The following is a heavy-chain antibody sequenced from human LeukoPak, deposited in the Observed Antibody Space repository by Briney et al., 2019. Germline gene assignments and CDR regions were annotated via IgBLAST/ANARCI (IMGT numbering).Heavy chain of an antibody. CDR3: ATGKGDSPSY. D-gene: IGHD2-21*01. V-gene: IGHV3-23*01. J-gene: IGHJ4*02. CDR2: ISGSGSRT. Sequence: GGSLRLSCAASGFTFGTYAMTWVRQAPGKGLEWVSGISGSGSRTYHADSVKGRFTISRDNSKNTVYLEMNSLRVEDTAVYYCATGKGDSPSYWGQGTLVTVSS. CDR1: GFTFGTYA.